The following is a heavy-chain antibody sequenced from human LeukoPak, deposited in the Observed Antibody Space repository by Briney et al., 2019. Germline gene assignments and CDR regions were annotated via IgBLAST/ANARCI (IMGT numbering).Heavy chain of an antibody. Sequence: PSETLSLSCAAYGGSFSDYYWSWIRQPPGKGLEWIGEINHSGSTNYNPSLRSRVTISVDTSKNQFSLDLSSVTAADTAVYYCARGTQLWSYGMDVWGQGTTVTVSS. CDR2: INHSGST. CDR1: GGSFSDYY. J-gene: IGHJ6*02. D-gene: IGHD5-18*01. CDR3: ARGTQLWSYGMDV. V-gene: IGHV4-34*01.